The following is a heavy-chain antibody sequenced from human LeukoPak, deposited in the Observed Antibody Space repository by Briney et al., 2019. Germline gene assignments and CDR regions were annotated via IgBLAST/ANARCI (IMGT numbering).Heavy chain of an antibody. CDR2: MNPNSGNT. V-gene: IGHV1-8*01. CDR3: ARVWGRFGYNFRY. D-gene: IGHD5-24*01. Sequence: ASVKVSCKASGYTFTSYDINWVRQATGQGLEWMGWMNPNSGNTGYAQKFQGRVTMTRNTSISTAYMGLSSLRSEDTAVYYCARVWGRFGYNFRYWGQGTLVTVSS. CDR1: GYTFTSYD. J-gene: IGHJ4*02.